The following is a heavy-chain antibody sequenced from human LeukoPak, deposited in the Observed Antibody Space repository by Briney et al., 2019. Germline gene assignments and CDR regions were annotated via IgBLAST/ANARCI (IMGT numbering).Heavy chain of an antibody. CDR2: INHSGST. Sequence: SETLSLTCAVYGGSFSGYYWSWIRQPPGKGLEWIGEINHSGSTNYNPSLKSRVTISVDTSKNQFSLKLSSVTAADAAVYYCARELPVTTVTYYGMDVWGQGTTVTVSS. CDR1: GGSFSGYY. V-gene: IGHV4-34*01. D-gene: IGHD4-17*01. J-gene: IGHJ6*02. CDR3: ARELPVTTVTYYGMDV.